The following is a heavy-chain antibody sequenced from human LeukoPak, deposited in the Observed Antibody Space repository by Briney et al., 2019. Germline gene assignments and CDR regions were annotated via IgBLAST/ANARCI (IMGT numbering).Heavy chain of an antibody. V-gene: IGHV4-30-2*01. CDR2: IYHSGST. J-gene: IGHJ6*03. CDR3: ARLTWELPPGGLYYNYYIDV. Sequence: PSQTLSLTYAVSGGSISSGGYSWSWIRQPPGKGLEWIGYIYHSGSTYYNPSLKSRVTISVDRSKNQFSLKLSSVTAADTAVYYCARLTWELPPGGLYYNYYIDVWDKGATVTVSS. D-gene: IGHD1-26*01. CDR1: GGSISSGGYS.